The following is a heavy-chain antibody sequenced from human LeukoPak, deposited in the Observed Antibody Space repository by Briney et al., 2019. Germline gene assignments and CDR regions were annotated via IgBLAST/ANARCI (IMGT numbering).Heavy chain of an antibody. CDR1: GFTFSSYA. Sequence: PGGSLRLSCAASGFTFSSYAMHWVRQAPGKGLEWVAVISYDGSNKQYADSVKGRFTISRDNSKNTLYLQIDSLRTEDTALYYCARARSYSSPLDYWGQGTLLTVSS. CDR2: ISYDGSNK. D-gene: IGHD6-13*01. J-gene: IGHJ4*02. V-gene: IGHV3-30-3*01. CDR3: ARARSYSSPLDY.